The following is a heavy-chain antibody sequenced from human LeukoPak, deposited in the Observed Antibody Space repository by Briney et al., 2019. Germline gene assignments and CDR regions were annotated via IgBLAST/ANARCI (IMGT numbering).Heavy chain of an antibody. Sequence: QAGGSLRLSCAASGFTFSSYGMHWVRQAPGKGLEWVAFIRYDGSNKYYADSVKGRFTISRDNSKNSLYLQMNSLRAEDTAVYYCARGPSGHYYYMDVWGKGTTVTVSS. J-gene: IGHJ6*03. V-gene: IGHV3-30*02. CDR2: IRYDGSNK. CDR3: ARGPSGHYYYMDV. CDR1: GFTFSSYG. D-gene: IGHD1-26*01.